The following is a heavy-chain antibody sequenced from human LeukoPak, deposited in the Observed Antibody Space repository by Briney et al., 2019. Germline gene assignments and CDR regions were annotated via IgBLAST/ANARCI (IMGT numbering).Heavy chain of an antibody. V-gene: IGHV1-69*17. J-gene: IGHJ4*02. CDR3: ARDGYYYDSSGYSDY. CDR2: IIPIFGIA. D-gene: IGHD3-22*01. CDR1: GGTFSSYA. Sequence: ASVKVSCKASGGTFSSYAISWVRQAPGQGLEWMGGIIPIFGIANYAQKFQGRVTITADKSTSTAYMELSSLRSEDTAVYYCARDGYYYDSSGYSDYWGQGTLVTVSS.